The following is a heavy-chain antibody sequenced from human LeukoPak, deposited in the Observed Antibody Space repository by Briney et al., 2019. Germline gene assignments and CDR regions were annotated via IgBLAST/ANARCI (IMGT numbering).Heavy chain of an antibody. J-gene: IGHJ4*02. CDR3: ASGREDGWGYFDY. CDR1: GYTFTSYA. V-gene: IGHV1-69*13. D-gene: IGHD5-24*01. Sequence: SVKVSCKASGYTFTSYAMHWVRQAPGQRLEWMGWIIPIFGTANYAQKFQGRVTITADESTSTAYMELSSLRSEDTAVYYCASGREDGWGYFDYWGQGTLVTVSS. CDR2: IIPIFGTA.